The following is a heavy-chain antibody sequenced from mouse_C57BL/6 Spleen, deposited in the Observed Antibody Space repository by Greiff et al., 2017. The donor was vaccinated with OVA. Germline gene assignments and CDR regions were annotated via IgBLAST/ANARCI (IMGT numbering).Heavy chain of an antibody. J-gene: IGHJ4*01. D-gene: IGHD1-1*01. Sequence: EVQLMESGGGLVKPGGSLKLSCAASGFTFSSYAMSWVRQTPEKRLEWVATISDGGSYTYYPDNVKGRFTISRDNAKNNLYLQMSHLKSEDTAMYYCAREGYGSSYGYAMDYWGQGTSVTVSS. V-gene: IGHV5-4*01. CDR1: GFTFSSYA. CDR3: AREGYGSSYGYAMDY. CDR2: ISDGGSYT.